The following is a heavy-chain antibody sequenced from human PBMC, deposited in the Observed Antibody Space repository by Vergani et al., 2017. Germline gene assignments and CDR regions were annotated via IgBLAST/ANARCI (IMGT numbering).Heavy chain of an antibody. CDR3: ASRLYCSGGSCYSSNWFDP. Sequence: QVQLQQWGAGLLKPSETLSLTCAVYGGSFSGYYWSWIRQPPGKGLEWIGEINHSGSTNYNPSLKSRVTISVDTSKNQFSLKLCSVTAADTAVYYFASRLYCSGGSCYSSNWFDPWGQGTLVTVSS. J-gene: IGHJ5*02. V-gene: IGHV4-34*01. CDR1: GGSFSGYY. D-gene: IGHD2-15*01. CDR2: INHSGST.